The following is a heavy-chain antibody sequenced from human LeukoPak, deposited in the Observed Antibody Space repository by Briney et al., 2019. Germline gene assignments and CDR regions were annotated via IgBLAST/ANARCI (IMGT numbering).Heavy chain of an antibody. CDR1: GGTFSSYA. Sequence: GASVKVSCKASGGTFSSYAISWVRQAPGQGLEWMGGIIPIFGTANYAQKFQGRVTITTDESTSTAYMELSGLRSEDTAVYYCTADCSSTSCRPDDAFDIWGQGIMVTVSS. CDR3: TADCSSTSCRPDDAFDI. CDR2: IIPIFGTA. J-gene: IGHJ3*02. D-gene: IGHD2-2*01. V-gene: IGHV1-69*05.